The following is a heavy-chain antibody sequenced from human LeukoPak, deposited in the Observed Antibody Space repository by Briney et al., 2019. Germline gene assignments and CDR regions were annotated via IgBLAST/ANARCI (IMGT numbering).Heavy chain of an antibody. CDR1: GFTFSSYS. J-gene: IGHJ4*02. V-gene: IGHV3-21*01. D-gene: IGHD3-10*01. CDR3: ARDHLHGGVDY. CDR2: ISSSSSYI. Sequence: GGSLRLSCAASGFTFSSYSMNWVRQAPGKGLEWVSSISSSSSYIYYADSVKGRSTISRDNAKNSLYLQMNSLRAEDTAVYYCARDHLHGGVDYWGQGTLVTVSS.